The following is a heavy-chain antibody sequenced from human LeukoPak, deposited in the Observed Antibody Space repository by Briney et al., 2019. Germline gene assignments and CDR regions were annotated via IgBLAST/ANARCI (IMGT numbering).Heavy chain of an antibody. J-gene: IGHJ6*02. D-gene: IGHD3-3*01. Sequence: GRSLRLSCAASGFTFSFYGMHGVRQAPGKGLEGVAVISYDGSNKYYADSVKGRFTISRDNSKNPLYLQMNSLRAEATAVYYCATITEWLSPYYYGMDVWGQGTTVTVSS. V-gene: IGHV3-30*03. CDR1: GFTFSFYG. CDR2: ISYDGSNK. CDR3: ATITEWLSPYYYGMDV.